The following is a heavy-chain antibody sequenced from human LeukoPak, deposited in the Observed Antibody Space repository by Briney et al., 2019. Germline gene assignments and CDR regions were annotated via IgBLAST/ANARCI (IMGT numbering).Heavy chain of an antibody. CDR2: IYHSGST. CDR1: GGSISSGGYS. D-gene: IGHD4-17*01. V-gene: IGHV4-30-2*01. Sequence: SQTLSLTCAVSGGSISSGGYSWSWIRQPPGKGLEWIGYIYHSGSTYYNPSLKSRVTISVDRSKNQFSLKLSSVTGADTAVYYCAAQGTTGDFDYWGQGTLVTVSS. J-gene: IGHJ4*02. CDR3: AAQGTTGDFDY.